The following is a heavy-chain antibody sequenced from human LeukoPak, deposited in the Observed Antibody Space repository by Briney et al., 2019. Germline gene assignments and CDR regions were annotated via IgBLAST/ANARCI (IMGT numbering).Heavy chain of an antibody. Sequence: PGRSLRLPCAASGFTFSSYGMHWVRQAPGKGLEWVAVIWYDGSNKYYADSVKGRFTISRDNSKNTLYLQMNSLRAEDTAVYYCARDRRIAAAGTDPFDYWGQGTLVTVSS. CDR3: ARDRRIAAAGTDPFDY. J-gene: IGHJ4*02. V-gene: IGHV3-33*01. CDR2: IWYDGSNK. CDR1: GFTFSSYG. D-gene: IGHD6-13*01.